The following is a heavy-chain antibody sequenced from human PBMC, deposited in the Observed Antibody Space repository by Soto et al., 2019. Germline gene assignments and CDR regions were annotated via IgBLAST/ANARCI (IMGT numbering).Heavy chain of an antibody. Sequence: SETLSLTCTVSGGSISSGDYYWSWIRQPPGKGLEWIGYIYYSGSTYYNPSLKSRVTISVDTSKNQFSLKLSSVTAADTAVYYCARDGSWFGELFFDYWGQGTLVTVSS. CDR2: IYYSGST. V-gene: IGHV4-30-4*01. D-gene: IGHD3-10*01. CDR3: ARDGSWFGELFFDY. J-gene: IGHJ4*02. CDR1: GGSISSGDYY.